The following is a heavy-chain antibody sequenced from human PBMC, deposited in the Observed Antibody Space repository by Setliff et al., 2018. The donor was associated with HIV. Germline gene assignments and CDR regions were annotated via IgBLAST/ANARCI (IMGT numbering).Heavy chain of an antibody. CDR2: IYWDDDK. CDR1: GLSLSTSGVS. CDR3: AHQELGYCSGGSCPPPHAFDV. D-gene: IGHD2-15*01. V-gene: IGHV2-5*02. J-gene: IGHJ3*01. Sequence: SGPTLVNPTQTLTLTCTFSGLSLSTSGVSVGWIRQPPGKALEWLALIYWDDDKHYSPSLKSRLTITKDTSKNQVVLTMTNMDPVDTATYFCAHQELGYCSGGSCPPPHAFDVWGQGTLVTVSS.